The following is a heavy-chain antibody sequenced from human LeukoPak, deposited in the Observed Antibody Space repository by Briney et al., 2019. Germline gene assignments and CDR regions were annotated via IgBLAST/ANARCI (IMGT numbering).Heavy chain of an antibody. CDR1: GFAFISYG. J-gene: IGHJ4*02. Sequence: GGSLRLSCAGSGFAFISYGMSWVRQAPGKGLEWVSGISDSGAYTYYADSVKGRFTISRDNSNNTVNVQMNSLRAEDTALYYCAKDLLGGDYKGYWGQGTLVTVSS. D-gene: IGHD4-17*01. V-gene: IGHV3-23*01. CDR3: AKDLLGGDYKGY. CDR2: ISDSGAYT.